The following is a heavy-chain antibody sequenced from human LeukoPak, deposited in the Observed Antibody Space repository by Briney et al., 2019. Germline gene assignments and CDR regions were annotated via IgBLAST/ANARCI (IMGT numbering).Heavy chain of an antibody. V-gene: IGHV3-9*01. D-gene: IGHD2-2*01. J-gene: IGHJ5*02. CDR3: AKDRQYQLLSNWFDP. CDR1: GFTFDDYA. CDR2: ISWNSGSI. Sequence: PGRSLRLSCAASGFTFDDYAMHWVRQAPGKGLEWVSGISWNSGSIGYADSVKGRFTISRDNAKNSLYPQMNSLRAEDTALYYCAKDRQYQLLSNWFDPWGQGTLVTVSS.